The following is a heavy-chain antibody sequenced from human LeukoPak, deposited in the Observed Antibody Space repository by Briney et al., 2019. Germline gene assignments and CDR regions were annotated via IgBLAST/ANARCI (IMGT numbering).Heavy chain of an antibody. V-gene: IGHV4-39*01. D-gene: IGHD3-10*01. Sequence: SETLSLTCTVSGGSISSSSYYCGWIRQPPGKGLEWIGSIYYSGSTYYNPSLKSRVTISVDTSKNQFSLKLSSVTAADTAVYYCARLWNYMDVWGKGTTVTVSS. J-gene: IGHJ6*03. CDR3: ARLWNYMDV. CDR2: IYYSGST. CDR1: GGSISSSSYY.